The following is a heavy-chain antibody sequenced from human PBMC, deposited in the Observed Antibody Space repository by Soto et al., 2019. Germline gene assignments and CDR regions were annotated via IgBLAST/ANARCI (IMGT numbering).Heavy chain of an antibody. CDR3: ARDGVAVADYYFDY. CDR2: IWYDGSNK. CDR1: GFTFSSYG. J-gene: IGHJ4*02. D-gene: IGHD6-19*01. Sequence: PGGSLRLSCAASGFTFSSYGMHWVRQAPGKGLEWVAVIWYDGSNKYYADSVKGRFTISRDNSKNTLYLQMNSLSAEDTAVYYCARDGVAVADYYFDYWGQGTLVTVSS. V-gene: IGHV3-33*01.